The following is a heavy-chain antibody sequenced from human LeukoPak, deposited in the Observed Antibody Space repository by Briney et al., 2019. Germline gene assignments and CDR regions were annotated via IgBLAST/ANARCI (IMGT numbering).Heavy chain of an antibody. V-gene: IGHV3-9*01. J-gene: IGHJ5*02. Sequence: GGSLRLSCTASGFTFDDYATHWVRQAPGKGLEWVSGISWNSGSIGYADSVKGRFTISRDNAKYSLYLQMNSLRAEDTALYYCAKDRISGAVAGTGWFDPWGQGTLVTVSS. CDR2: ISWNSGSI. D-gene: IGHD6-19*01. CDR1: GFTFDDYA. CDR3: AKDRISGAVAGTGWFDP.